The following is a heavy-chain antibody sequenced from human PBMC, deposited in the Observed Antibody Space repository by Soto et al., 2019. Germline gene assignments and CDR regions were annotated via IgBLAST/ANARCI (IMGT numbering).Heavy chain of an antibody. V-gene: IGHV3-53*01. D-gene: IGHD6-19*01. Sequence: EVQLVESGGGLIQPGGSLRHSCAASGFAVSSKYMTWVRQAPGKGLEWVSVIYGGGTTYYADSVKGRFTISRDTSKTTLYLQMNSLRAEDTAVYYCVQTTGWPGFDFWGQGTLVTVSS. J-gene: IGHJ4*02. CDR1: GFAVSSKY. CDR3: VQTTGWPGFDF. CDR2: IYGGGTT.